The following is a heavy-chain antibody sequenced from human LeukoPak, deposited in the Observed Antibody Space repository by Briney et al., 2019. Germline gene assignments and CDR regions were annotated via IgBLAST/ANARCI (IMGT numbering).Heavy chain of an antibody. V-gene: IGHV3-30*04. CDR2: ISYDGTNN. Sequence: GGSLRLSCAASGFTFSSYAMHWVRQAPGKGLEWVSVISYDGTNNYYADSVKGRFTISRDNSRNTLFLQMNSLRAEDTAVYYCARDTYYSNDYFDYWGQGALVSVSS. D-gene: IGHD4-11*01. J-gene: IGHJ4*02. CDR3: ARDTYYSNDYFDY. CDR1: GFTFSSYA.